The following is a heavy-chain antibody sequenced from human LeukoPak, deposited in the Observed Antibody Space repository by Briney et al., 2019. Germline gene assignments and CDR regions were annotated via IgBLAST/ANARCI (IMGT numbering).Heavy chain of an antibody. D-gene: IGHD5-24*01. V-gene: IGHV4-59*08. CDR2: IYSNGIT. CDR3: ARKLKMSTTRVADFEI. CDR1: GGSVNNYY. Sequence: PSETLSLTCTVSGGSVNNYYWSWIRQPPGEGLEWIGYIYSNGITNYNPSLESRVTISIDTAKNQFSLKLNSMTVADTAVYYCARKLKMSTTRVADFEIWGQGTMVTVSS. J-gene: IGHJ3*02.